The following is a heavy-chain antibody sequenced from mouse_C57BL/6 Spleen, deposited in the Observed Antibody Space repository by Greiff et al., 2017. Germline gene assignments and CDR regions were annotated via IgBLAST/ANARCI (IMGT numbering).Heavy chain of an antibody. CDR2: IRSKSSNYAT. D-gene: IGHD2-3*01. CDR3: VRGRDGYYNWYFDV. Sequence: EVKVEESGGGLVQPKGSLKLSCAASGFTFNTYAMHWVRQAPGKGLEWVARIRSKSSNYATYYADSVKDRFTISRDDSQSMLYLQMNNLKTEDTAMYYCVRGRDGYYNWYFDVWGTGTTVTVSS. J-gene: IGHJ1*03. V-gene: IGHV10-3*01. CDR1: GFTFNTYA.